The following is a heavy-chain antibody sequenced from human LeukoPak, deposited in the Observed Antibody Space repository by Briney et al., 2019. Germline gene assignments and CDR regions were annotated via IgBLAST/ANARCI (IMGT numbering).Heavy chain of an antibody. CDR3: ARVRWGGLYYFDY. CDR2: ISYDGSNK. D-gene: IGHD3-16*01. CDR1: GFTFSSYG. V-gene: IGHV3-30*03. Sequence: GGSLRLSCAASGFTFSSYGMHRVRQAPGKGLEWVAVISYDGSNKYYADSVKGRFTISRDNAKNTLYLQMNSLRAEDTAVYYCARVRWGGLYYFDYWGQGTLVTVSS. J-gene: IGHJ4*02.